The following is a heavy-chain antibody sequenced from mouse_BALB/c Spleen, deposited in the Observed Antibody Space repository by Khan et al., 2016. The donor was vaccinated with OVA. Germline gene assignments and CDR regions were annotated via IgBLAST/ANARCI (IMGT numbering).Heavy chain of an antibody. D-gene: IGHD3-2*02. CDR2: ISYSGST. CDR1: GYSITSGYG. Sequence: EVKLEESGPGLVKPSQSLSLTCTVTGYSITSGYGWNWIRQFPGNKLEWMGYISYSGSTNYNPALKSRISITRDTSKKQFFLQLNSVTTEDTATYSCARKARIKYWGQGTTLTVSS. J-gene: IGHJ2*01. CDR3: ARKARIKY. V-gene: IGHV3-2*02.